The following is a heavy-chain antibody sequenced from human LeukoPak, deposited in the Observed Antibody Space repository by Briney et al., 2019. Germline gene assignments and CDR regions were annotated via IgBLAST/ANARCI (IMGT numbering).Heavy chain of an antibody. J-gene: IGHJ3*02. CDR1: GGSISSSSYY. V-gene: IGHV4-39*07. Sequence: SETLSLTCTVSGGSISSSSYYWGWIRQPPGKGLEWIGEINHSGSTNYNPSLKSRVTISVDTSKNQFSLKLSSVTAADTAVYYCARGLRLFNYDILTGYPRRWGGFDIWGQGTMVTVSS. D-gene: IGHD3-9*01. CDR2: INHSGST. CDR3: ARGLRLFNYDILTGYPRRWGGFDI.